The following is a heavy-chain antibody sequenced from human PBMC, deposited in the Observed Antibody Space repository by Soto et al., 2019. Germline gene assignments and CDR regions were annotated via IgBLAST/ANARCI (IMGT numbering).Heavy chain of an antibody. CDR2: ISWNSGSI. Sequence: ESGGGLVQPGRSLRLSCAASGFTFDDYAMHWVRQAPGKGLEWVSGISWNSGSIGYADSVKGRFTISRDNAKNSLYLQMNSLRAEDTALYYCAKDSYYDSSGYLDYWGQGTLVTVSS. J-gene: IGHJ4*02. V-gene: IGHV3-9*01. D-gene: IGHD3-22*01. CDR3: AKDSYYDSSGYLDY. CDR1: GFTFDDYA.